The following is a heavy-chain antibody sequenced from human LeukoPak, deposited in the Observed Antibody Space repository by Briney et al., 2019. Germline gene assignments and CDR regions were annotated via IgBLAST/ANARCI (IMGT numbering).Heavy chain of an antibody. CDR2: INSDGSST. J-gene: IGHJ4*02. CDR3: ARQYSSWFDF. CDR1: GFIFSSHG. V-gene: IGHV3-74*01. D-gene: IGHD6-6*01. Sequence: GGSLRLSCAASGFIFSSHGMHWVRQAPGKGLVWVSRINSDGSSTSYADSVKGRFTISRDNAKNTLYLQMSSLRAEDTAVYYCARQYSSWFDFWGQGTLVTVSS.